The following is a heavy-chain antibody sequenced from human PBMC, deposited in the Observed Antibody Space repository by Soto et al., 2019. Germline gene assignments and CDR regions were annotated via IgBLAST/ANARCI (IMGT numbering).Heavy chain of an antibody. J-gene: IGHJ3*02. V-gene: IGHV2-5*01. CDR3: AHRGLPAAFGI. Sequence: SSLVYPTQTLTVICTFSRSSLSTSGVGVGLFRRPPGKALEWLALIYGNDDKRYSPSLKSRLTITKYTSKNQLVLTMTNMDPVDTATYFCAHRGLPAAFGIWGQGTMVPV. CDR2: IYGNDDK. CDR1: RSSLSTSGVG.